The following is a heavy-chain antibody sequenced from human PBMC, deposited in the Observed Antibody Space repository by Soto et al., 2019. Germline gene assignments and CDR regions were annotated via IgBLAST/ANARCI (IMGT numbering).Heavy chain of an antibody. V-gene: IGHV4-34*01. CDR2: IYHSGST. Sequence: SETLSLTCAVYGGSFSGYYWSWIRQPPGKGLEWIGDIYHSGSTNYNPSLKSRVTISVDTSKNQFSLKLSSVTAADTAVYYCARLYYDFWSGYYTGYFDYWGQGTLVTVSS. CDR3: ARLYYDFWSGYYTGYFDY. J-gene: IGHJ4*02. D-gene: IGHD3-3*01. CDR1: GGSFSGYY.